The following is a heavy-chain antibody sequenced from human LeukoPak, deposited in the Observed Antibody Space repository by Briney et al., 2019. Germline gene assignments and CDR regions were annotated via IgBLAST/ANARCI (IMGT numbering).Heavy chain of an antibody. J-gene: IGHJ4*02. V-gene: IGHV3-48*03. Sequence: GGSLRLSCAASGFTFSSYEMNWVRQAPGKGLDWVSYISSSGGSTYYADSVKGRFTISRDNAKNSLYLQMNSLRAEDTAIYYCARGNGWYSFDYWGQGTLVTVSS. CDR2: ISSSGGST. CDR3: ARGNGWYSFDY. CDR1: GFTFSSYE. D-gene: IGHD6-19*01.